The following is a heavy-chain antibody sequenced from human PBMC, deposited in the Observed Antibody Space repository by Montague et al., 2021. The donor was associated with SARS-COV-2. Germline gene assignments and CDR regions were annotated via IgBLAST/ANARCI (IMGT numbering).Heavy chain of an antibody. CDR3: ARHDNSGTYPMDV. CDR1: GGPISRNY. V-gene: IGHV4-59*08. J-gene: IGHJ6*02. CDR2: IYYSGTT. D-gene: IGHD3-10*01. Sequence: SETLSLTCTVSGGPISRNYWNWIRQPPGKGLEWIGYIYYSGTTNCNPSLKSRVTMSVDTSKNQFSLKLTSVTAADTAVYYCARHDNSGTYPMDVWGQGTTVTVSS.